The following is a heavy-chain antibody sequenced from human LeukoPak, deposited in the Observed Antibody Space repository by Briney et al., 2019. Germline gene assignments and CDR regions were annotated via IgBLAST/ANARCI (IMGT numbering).Heavy chain of an antibody. J-gene: IGHJ4*02. CDR1: GYTFTSYG. CDR3: ARDWSGYDYSDY. Sequence: GASVKISCKASGYTFTSYGISWVRQAPGQELEWMGWISAYNGNTNYAQKLQGRVTMSTDTSTSTAYMELRSLRSDDTAVYYCARDWSGYDYSDYWGQGTLVTVSS. D-gene: IGHD5-12*01. CDR2: ISAYNGNT. V-gene: IGHV1-18*01.